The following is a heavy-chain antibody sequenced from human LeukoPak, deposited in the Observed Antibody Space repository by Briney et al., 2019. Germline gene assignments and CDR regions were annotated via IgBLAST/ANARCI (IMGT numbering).Heavy chain of an antibody. CDR3: ANYDTTGSYFDQ. D-gene: IGHD3-22*01. V-gene: IGHV3-53*01. CDR2: LYSDGTT. CDR1: GLTVSSNH. Sequence: GGSLRLSCSASGLTVSSNHMSWVRQAPGKGLEWVSLLYSDGTTYYADSVRGRFAISRDNSKNTLYLQMFSLRAEDTAMYYCANYDTTGSYFDQWGQGTLVTVSS. J-gene: IGHJ4*02.